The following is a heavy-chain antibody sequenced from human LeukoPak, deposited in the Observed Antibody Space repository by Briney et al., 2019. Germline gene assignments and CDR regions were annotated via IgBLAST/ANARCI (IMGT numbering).Heavy chain of an antibody. Sequence: PSETLSLTCAVYGGSFSGYYWSWIRQPPGKGLEWIGEINHSGSTNYNPSLKSRVTISVDRSKNQFSLKLSSVTAADTAVYYCARGSGNYYDSSGYYEGNYFDYWGQGTLVTVSS. V-gene: IGHV4-34*01. J-gene: IGHJ4*02. CDR2: INHSGST. CDR1: GGSFSGYY. CDR3: ARGSGNYYDSSGYYEGNYFDY. D-gene: IGHD3-22*01.